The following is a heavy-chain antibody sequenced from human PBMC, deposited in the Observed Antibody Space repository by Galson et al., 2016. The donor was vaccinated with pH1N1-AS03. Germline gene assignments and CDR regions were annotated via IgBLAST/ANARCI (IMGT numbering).Heavy chain of an antibody. CDR1: GFTFSSYW. CDR3: ATDRSPSYSGIYYDAFDF. D-gene: IGHD1-26*01. Sequence: SLRLSCAASGFTFSSYWMTWVRQAPGKGLEWVANINKDGTKIHYVDSVEGRFTISRDNAKKALYLQMSDLRVEDTAVYFCATDRSPSYSGIYYDAFDFWGQGTMATVSS. V-gene: IGHV3-7*03. CDR2: INKDGTKI. J-gene: IGHJ3*01.